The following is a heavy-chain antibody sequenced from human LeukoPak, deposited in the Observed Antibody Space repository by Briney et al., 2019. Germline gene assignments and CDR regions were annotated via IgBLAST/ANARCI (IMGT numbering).Heavy chain of an antibody. CDR3: ARDWGSLARGYYFDY. V-gene: IGHV1-18*01. CDR1: GYTFTSYG. CDR2: ISAYNGNT. D-gene: IGHD3-16*01. J-gene: IGHJ4*02. Sequence: ASVKVSCKASGYTFTSYGISWVRQAPGQGLEWMGWISAYNGNTNYAQKLQGRVTMTTDTSTSTAYMELRSLRSDDTAVYYCARDWGSLARGYYFDYWGQGTLVTVSS.